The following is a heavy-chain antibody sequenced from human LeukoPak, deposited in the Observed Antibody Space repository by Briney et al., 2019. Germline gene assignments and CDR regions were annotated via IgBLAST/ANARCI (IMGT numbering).Heavy chain of an antibody. V-gene: IGHV4-59*01. J-gene: IGHJ4*02. CDR3: ARSWGRGSYSWGYYFDY. D-gene: IGHD1-26*01. CDR2: IYYSGST. CDR1: GGSISTFY. Sequence: SETLSLTCTVSGGSISTFYWSWIRQPPGKGLEWIGYIYYSGSTNYNPSLKSRLTISVDTSKNQFSLKLSSVTAADTAVYYCARSWGRGSYSWGYYFDYWGQGTLVTVSS.